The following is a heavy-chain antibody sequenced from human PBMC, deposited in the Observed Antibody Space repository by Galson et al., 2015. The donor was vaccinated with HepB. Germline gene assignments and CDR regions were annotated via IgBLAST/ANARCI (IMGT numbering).Heavy chain of an antibody. CDR2: ISYDGSNK. J-gene: IGHJ4*02. Sequence: SLRLSCAASGFTFSSYAMHWVRQAPGKGLEWVAVISYDGSNKYYADSVKGRFTISRDNSKNTLYLQMNSLRAEDTAVYYCARGGPVFDIVVVVAATPVDYWGQGTLVTVSS. V-gene: IGHV3-30*04. CDR3: ARGGPVFDIVVVVAATPVDY. D-gene: IGHD2-15*01. CDR1: GFTFSSYA.